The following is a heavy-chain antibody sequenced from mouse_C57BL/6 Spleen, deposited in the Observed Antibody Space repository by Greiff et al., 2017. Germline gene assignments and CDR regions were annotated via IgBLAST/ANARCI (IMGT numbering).Heavy chain of an antibody. V-gene: IGHV1-82*01. Sequence: VQLQQSGPELVKPGASVKISCKASGYAFSSSWMNWVKQRPGKGLEWIGRIYPGDGDTNYNGKFKGKATLTADKSSSTAYMQLSSLTSEDSAVYFCARTTTEGFAYWGQGTLVTVSA. CDR1: GYAFSSSW. CDR2: IYPGDGDT. J-gene: IGHJ3*01. CDR3: ARTTTEGFAY. D-gene: IGHD1-1*01.